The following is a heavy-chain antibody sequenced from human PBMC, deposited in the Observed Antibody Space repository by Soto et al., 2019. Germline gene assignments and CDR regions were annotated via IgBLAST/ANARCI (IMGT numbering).Heavy chain of an antibody. CDR1: GFTFSGYG. D-gene: IGHD1-1*01. V-gene: IGHV3-30*18. CDR2: ISYDGNNK. CDR3: AKGGRGTYYYYYGMDV. J-gene: IGHJ6*02. Sequence: QVQLVESGGGVVQPGRSLRLSCAASGFTFSGYGMHWVRQAPGKGLEWVAVISYDGNNKYYADSVKGRFTISRDNSKNPLYLQMNSLRAEDKAVYYCAKGGRGTYYYYYGMDVWGQGTTVTVSS.